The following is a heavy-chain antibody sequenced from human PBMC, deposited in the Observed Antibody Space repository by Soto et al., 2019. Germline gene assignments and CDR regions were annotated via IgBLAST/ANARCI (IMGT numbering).Heavy chain of an antibody. V-gene: IGHV1-18*04. CDR2: ISGFNGNT. CDR1: GYTFTSYY. D-gene: IGHD3-16*01. J-gene: IGHJ4*02. Sequence: ASVKVSCKASGYTFTSYYIHWVRQAPGQGLEWMGWISGFNGNTNYAADLQGRVTMTTDTSTSTAYMELRGLRSDDTAVYYCARIGVSSGHESPDFDSWGQGTLVTVSS. CDR3: ARIGVSSGHESPDFDS.